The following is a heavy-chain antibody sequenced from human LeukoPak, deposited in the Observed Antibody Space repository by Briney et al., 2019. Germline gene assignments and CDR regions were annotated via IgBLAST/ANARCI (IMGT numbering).Heavy chain of an antibody. CDR3: AGLINLGAFDI. J-gene: IGHJ3*02. CDR2: IRYDGRNK. Sequence: GGSLRLSCAASGFTFSSYAMHWVRQAPGKGLEWVAFIRYDGRNKYYADSVKGRFTISRDNSKNTLYLQMNSLRAEDTAVYYCAGLINLGAFDIWGQGTMVTVSS. CDR1: GFTFSSYA. D-gene: IGHD3-10*01. V-gene: IGHV3-30*02.